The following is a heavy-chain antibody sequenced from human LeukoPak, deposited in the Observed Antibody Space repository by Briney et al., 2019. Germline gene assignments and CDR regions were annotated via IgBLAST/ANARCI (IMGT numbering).Heavy chain of an antibody. CDR1: GFTFSSYS. CDR3: ARGENNYGYYYFDY. D-gene: IGHD5-18*01. CDR2: ISSSISTI. J-gene: IGHJ4*02. Sequence: GGSLRLSCAASGFTFSSYSMNWVRQTPGKGLEWVSYISSSISTIYYADSVKGRFTISRDNAKNSLYLQMNSLRAEDTAVYYCARGENNYGYYYFDYWGQGTLVTVSS. V-gene: IGHV3-48*01.